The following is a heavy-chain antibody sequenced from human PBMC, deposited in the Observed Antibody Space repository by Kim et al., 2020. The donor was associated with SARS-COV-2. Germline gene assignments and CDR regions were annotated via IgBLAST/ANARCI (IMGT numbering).Heavy chain of an antibody. CDR1: GGSVSSGSYY. Sequence: SETLSLTCTVSGGSVSSGSYYWSWIRQPPGKGLEWIGYIYYSGSTNYNPSLKSRVTISVDTSKNQFSLKLSSVTAADTAVYYCARDNSFSYDILTANYYYCGIHVWGQGTTVTVSS. CDR3: ARDNSFSYDILTANYYYCGIHV. D-gene: IGHD3-9*01. J-gene: IGHJ6*02. V-gene: IGHV4-61*01. CDR2: IYYSGST.